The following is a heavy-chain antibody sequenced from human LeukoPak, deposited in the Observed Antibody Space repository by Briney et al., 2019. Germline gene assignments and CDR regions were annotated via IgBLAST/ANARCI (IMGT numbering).Heavy chain of an antibody. CDR3: ARGRRRQLEQVPFDY. V-gene: IGHV1-18*01. CDR1: GYTFTSYG. J-gene: IGHJ4*02. CDR2: ISAYNGNT. Sequence: GASVKVSCKASGYTFTSYGISWVRQAPGQRLKGMGWISAYNGNTNYSQTLQGRVTMTTDTSTSTAYMELRSMRSDDTAVYYCARGRRRQLEQVPFDYWGQGTLVTVSS. D-gene: IGHD6-13*01.